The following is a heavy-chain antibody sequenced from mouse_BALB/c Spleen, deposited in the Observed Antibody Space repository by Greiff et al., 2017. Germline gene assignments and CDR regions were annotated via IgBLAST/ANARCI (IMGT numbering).Heavy chain of an antibody. V-gene: IGHV5-6-5*01. D-gene: IGHD2-4*01. CDR1: GFTFSSYA. Sequence: EVMLVESGGGLVKPGGSLKLSCAASGFTFSSYAMSWVRQTPEKRLEWVASISSGGSTYYPDSVKGRFTISRDNARNILYLQMSSLRSEDTAMYYCARVAITTSDWYFDVWGAGTTVTVSS. CDR2: ISSGGST. CDR3: ARVAITTSDWYFDV. J-gene: IGHJ1*01.